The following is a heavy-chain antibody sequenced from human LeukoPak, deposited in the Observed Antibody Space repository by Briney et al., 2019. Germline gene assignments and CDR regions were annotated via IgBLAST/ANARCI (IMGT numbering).Heavy chain of an antibody. CDR2: INHSGST. CDR3: ARDWGVSARPGYMDV. J-gene: IGHJ6*03. Sequence: SETLSLTCAVYGGSFSGYYWSWIRQPPGKGLEWIGEINHSGSTNYNPSLKSRVTISVDTSKNQFSLRLSSVTAADTAVYYCARDWGVSARPGYMDVWGKGTTVTVSS. D-gene: IGHD6-6*01. CDR1: GGSFSGYY. V-gene: IGHV4-34*01.